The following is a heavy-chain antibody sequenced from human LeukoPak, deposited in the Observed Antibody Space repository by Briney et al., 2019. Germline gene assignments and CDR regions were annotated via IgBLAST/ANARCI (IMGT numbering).Heavy chain of an antibody. CDR2: INHSGST. CDR1: GGSFSGYY. D-gene: IGHD6-19*01. Sequence: PSETLSLTCAVYGGSFSGYYWSWIRQPPGKGLEWIGEINHSGSTNYNPSLKSRVTISVDTSKNQFSLKLSSVTAADTAVYYCARDDPHGSGSDYYYGMDVWGQGTTVTVSS. CDR3: ARDDPHGSGSDYYYGMDV. V-gene: IGHV4-34*01. J-gene: IGHJ6*02.